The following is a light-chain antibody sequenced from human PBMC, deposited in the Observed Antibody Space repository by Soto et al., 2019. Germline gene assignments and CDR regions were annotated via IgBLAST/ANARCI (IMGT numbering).Light chain of an antibody. V-gene: IGLV2-18*02. CDR2: EVT. Sequence: QSVLTQPTSVSGSPGQSVTISCTGTSSDIGNYDRVSWYQKTPGTAPKLMIYEVTNRPSGVPDRFSGSKSGNTASLTISGLQAEDEADYYCSSYRTRVTYVFGTGTKLTVL. CDR1: SSDIGNYDR. CDR3: SSYRTRVTYV. J-gene: IGLJ1*01.